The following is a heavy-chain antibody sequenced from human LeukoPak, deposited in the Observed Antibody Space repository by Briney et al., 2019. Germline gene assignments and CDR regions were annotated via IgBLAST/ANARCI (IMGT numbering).Heavy chain of an antibody. J-gene: IGHJ5*02. CDR3: ARRAIFGVVLNWFDP. Sequence: ETLSLTCAVYGGSFSGYYWSWIRQPPGKGLEWIGEINHSGSTNYNPSLKSRVTISVDTSKNQFSLKLSSVTAADTAVYYCARRAIFGVVLNWFDPWGQGTLVTVSS. CDR1: GGSFSGYY. CDR2: INHSGST. V-gene: IGHV4-34*01. D-gene: IGHD3-3*01.